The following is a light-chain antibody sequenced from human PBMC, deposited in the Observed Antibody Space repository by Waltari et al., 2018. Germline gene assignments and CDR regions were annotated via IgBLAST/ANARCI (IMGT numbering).Light chain of an antibody. CDR3: QQLDTYPRT. J-gene: IGKJ1*01. CDR1: QGISKF. Sequence: TCRASQGISKFLAWYQQKPGKAPEVLIFAASTLRTGVPSRFSGRGSGTDFTLTISSLQPEDFATYFCQQLDTYPRTFGQGTKVEIK. CDR2: AAS. V-gene: IGKV1-9*01.